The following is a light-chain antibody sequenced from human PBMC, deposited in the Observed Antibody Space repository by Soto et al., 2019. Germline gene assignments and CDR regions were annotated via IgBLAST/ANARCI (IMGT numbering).Light chain of an antibody. CDR2: AAS. Sequence: DLQLTQSPSFLSASVGDRVTITCRTSQGTSSYLAWYQQKPGKAPKLLIYAASTLQSGVPSRFSGSGSGTEFTLTISSLQPEDFATYYCQQLNSYPRTFGQGTKLEIK. V-gene: IGKV1-9*01. CDR3: QQLNSYPRT. J-gene: IGKJ2*01. CDR1: QGTSSY.